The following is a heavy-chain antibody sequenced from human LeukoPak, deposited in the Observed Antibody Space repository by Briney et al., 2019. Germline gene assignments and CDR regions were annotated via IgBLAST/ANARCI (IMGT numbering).Heavy chain of an antibody. CDR1: GYTFTGYY. J-gene: IGHJ4*02. V-gene: IGHV1-2*02. D-gene: IGHD3-9*01. CDR2: INPNSGGT. Sequence: GASVKVSCKASGYTFTGYYMHWVRQAPGQGLEWMGWINPNSGGTNYAQKFQGRVTMTRDTSISTAYMELSRLRSDDTAVYYCARSTQYFDWSLPGGYWGQGTLVTVSS. CDR3: ARSTQYFDWSLPGGY.